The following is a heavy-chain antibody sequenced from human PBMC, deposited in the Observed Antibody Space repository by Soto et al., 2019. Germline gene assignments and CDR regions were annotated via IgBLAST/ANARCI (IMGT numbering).Heavy chain of an antibody. D-gene: IGHD6-13*01. Sequence: PGGSLRLSCAASGFTFSGLGMHWVRQAPGKGLEWVAVIRYDGSNIYYADAVKGRFTISRDNSEDTLYLQMNSLRAEDTAVYYCERYSSSWDIDYWGQGTLVTVSS. CDR2: IRYDGSNI. CDR1: GFTFSGLG. J-gene: IGHJ4*02. V-gene: IGHV3-33*01. CDR3: ERYSSSWDIDY.